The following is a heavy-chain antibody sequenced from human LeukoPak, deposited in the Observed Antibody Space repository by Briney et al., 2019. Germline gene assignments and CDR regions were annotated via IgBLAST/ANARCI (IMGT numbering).Heavy chain of an antibody. V-gene: IGHV4-39*07. J-gene: IGHJ6*03. CDR3: ARAPGAAAGTQYYYYYYYMDV. D-gene: IGHD6-13*01. CDR1: GGSISSSSYY. Sequence: SETLSLTCTVSGGSISSSSYYWGWIRQPPGKGLEWIGSIYYSGSTYYNPSLKSRVTISVDTSKNQFSLKLSSVTAADTAVYYCARAPGAAAGTQYYYYYYYMDVWGKGTTVTISS. CDR2: IYYSGST.